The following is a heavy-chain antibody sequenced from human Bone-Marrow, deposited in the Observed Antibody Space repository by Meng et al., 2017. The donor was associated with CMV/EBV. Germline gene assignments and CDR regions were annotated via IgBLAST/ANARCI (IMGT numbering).Heavy chain of an antibody. CDR1: GITVSTTS. CDR2: IYSGGTT. J-gene: IGHJ3*02. CDR3: ARDLPSGNTGHAFDI. D-gene: IGHD3-10*01. V-gene: IGHV3-66*01. Sequence: ASGITVSTTSMSWVRQARGRGLAWVSLIYSGGTTYYADSVKGRFTISRDNSKNTLYLQMNSLSAEDTAVYYCARDLPSGNTGHAFDIWGQGTMVTVSS.